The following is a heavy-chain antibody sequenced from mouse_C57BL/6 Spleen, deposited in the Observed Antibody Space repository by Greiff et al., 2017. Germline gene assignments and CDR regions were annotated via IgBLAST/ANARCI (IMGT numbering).Heavy chain of an antibody. D-gene: IGHD1-1*01. V-gene: IGHV1-52*01. Sequence: VQLQQPGAELVRPGSSVKLSCKASGYTFTSYWMHWVKQRPIQGLEWIGNIDPSDSETHYNQKFKDKATLTVDKSSSTAYMQLSSLTSEDSAVYYCARGGDYYGSSDDYYYAMDYWGQGTSVTVSS. CDR3: ARGGDYYGSSDDYYYAMDY. J-gene: IGHJ4*01. CDR2: IDPSDSET. CDR1: GYTFTSYW.